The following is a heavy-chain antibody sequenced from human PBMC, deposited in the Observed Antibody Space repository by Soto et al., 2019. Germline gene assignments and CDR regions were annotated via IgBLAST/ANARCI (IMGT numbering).Heavy chain of an antibody. CDR2: MNPNSGNT. J-gene: IGHJ6*02. CDR3: ARGRGTVADYYYYGMDV. Sequence: ASVKVSCKASGYTFTSYDINWVRQATGQGLEWMGWMNPNSGNTGYAQKFQGRVTMTRNTSISTAHMELSSLRSEDTAVYYCARGRGTVADYYYYGMDVWGQGTTVTVSS. V-gene: IGHV1-8*01. D-gene: IGHD4-4*01. CDR1: GYTFTSYD.